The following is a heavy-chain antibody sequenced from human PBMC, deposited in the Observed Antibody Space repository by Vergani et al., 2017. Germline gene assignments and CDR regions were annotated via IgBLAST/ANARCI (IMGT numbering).Heavy chain of an antibody. CDR3: ARDSGSYT. CDR2: ISSSSSYI. Sequence: EVQLVESGGGLVKPGGSLRLSCAASGFTFSSYSMNLVRQAPGKGLEWVSSISSSSSYIYYADSVKGRLTIYRDNAKNSLYLQMNCLRAEDTAVYYCARDSGSYTWGQGTLVTVSS. J-gene: IGHJ5*02. D-gene: IGHD1-26*01. CDR1: GFTFSSYS. V-gene: IGHV3-21*01.